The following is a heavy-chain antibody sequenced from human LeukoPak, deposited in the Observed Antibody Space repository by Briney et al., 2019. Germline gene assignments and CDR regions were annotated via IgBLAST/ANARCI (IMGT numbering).Heavy chain of an antibody. D-gene: IGHD1-26*01. V-gene: IGHV1-46*01. CDR3: ARAEVGATHLDY. CDR1: GYTFTGYY. CDR2: INPSGGST. Sequence: ASVKVSCKASGYTFTGYYMHWVRQAPGQGLEWMGWINPSGGSTSYAQKFQGRVTMTRDTSTSTVYMELSSLRSEDTAVYYCARAEVGATHLDYWGQGTLVTVSS. J-gene: IGHJ4*02.